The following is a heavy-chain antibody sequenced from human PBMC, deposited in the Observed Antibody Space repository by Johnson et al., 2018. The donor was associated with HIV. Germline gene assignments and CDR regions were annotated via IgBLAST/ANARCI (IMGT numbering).Heavy chain of an antibody. V-gene: IGHV3-NL1*01. CDR1: GFTFSSYA. Sequence: QVQLVESGGGVVQPGRSLRLSCAASGFTFSSYAMHWVRQAPGKGLEWVSVIHTGGSTSSADSVKGRFTISRDNAKHSLFLQMKSLRAEDTAVYYCAKDIEANPDALDIWGQGTMVTVSS. J-gene: IGHJ3*02. D-gene: IGHD3-16*02. CDR2: IHTGGST. CDR3: AKDIEANPDALDI.